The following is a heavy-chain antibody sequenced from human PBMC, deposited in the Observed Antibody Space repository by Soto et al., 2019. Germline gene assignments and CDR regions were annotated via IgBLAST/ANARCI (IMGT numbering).Heavy chain of an antibody. CDR2: INPDNGNT. V-gene: IGHV1-3*01. CDR1: GFAFTDSY. J-gene: IGHJ5*02. D-gene: IGHD2-15*01. Sequence: ASVKVSCKASGFAFTDSYLHWVRQAPGERLEWMGWINPDNGNTKSSQKFQDRVIITRDTSASTAYMDLSSLRSEDTAVYYCARGIATGQLDPWGQGTLVTSPQ. CDR3: ARGIATGQLDP.